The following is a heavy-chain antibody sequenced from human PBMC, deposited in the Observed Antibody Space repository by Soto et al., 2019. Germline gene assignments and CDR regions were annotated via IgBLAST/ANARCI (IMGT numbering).Heavy chain of an antibody. CDR2: IIPILGIA. CDR3: AREIEDCSSTSCYSVHAFDI. V-gene: IGHV1-69*08. Sequence: QVQLVQSGAEVKKPGSSVKVSCKASGGTFSSYTISWVRQAPGQGLEWMGRIIPILGIANYAQKFQGRVTITADKSTSTAYMELSRLRSEETAVYYCAREIEDCSSTSCYSVHAFDIWGQGTMVTVSS. D-gene: IGHD2-2*01. CDR1: GGTFSSYT. J-gene: IGHJ3*02.